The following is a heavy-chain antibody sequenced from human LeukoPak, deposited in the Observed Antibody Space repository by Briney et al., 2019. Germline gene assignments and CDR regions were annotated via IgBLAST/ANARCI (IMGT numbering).Heavy chain of an antibody. J-gene: IGHJ4*02. D-gene: IGHD6-13*01. V-gene: IGHV3-21*01. CDR1: GFTFSSYS. CDR3: ARDRGSRGYSSSWYSDY. Sequence: PGGSLRLSCAASGFTFSSYSMNWVRQAPGKGLEWVSSISSSSSYIYYADSVKGRFTISRDNAKNSLYLQMNSLRAEDTAVYYCARDRGSRGYSSSWYSDYWGQGTLVTVSS. CDR2: ISSSSSYI.